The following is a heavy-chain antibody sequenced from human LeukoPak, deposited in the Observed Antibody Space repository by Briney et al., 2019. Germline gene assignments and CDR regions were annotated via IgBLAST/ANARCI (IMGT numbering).Heavy chain of an antibody. Sequence: SETLSLTCTVSGGSISSYYWSWIRQPPGKGLEWIGYTYYSGSTNYNPSLKSRVTISVDTSKNQFSLKLSSVTAADTAVYYCARRQELRPNWYFDLWGRGTLVTVSS. CDR2: TYYSGST. CDR1: GGSISSYY. V-gene: IGHV4-59*08. CDR3: ARRQELRPNWYFDL. J-gene: IGHJ2*01. D-gene: IGHD1-26*01.